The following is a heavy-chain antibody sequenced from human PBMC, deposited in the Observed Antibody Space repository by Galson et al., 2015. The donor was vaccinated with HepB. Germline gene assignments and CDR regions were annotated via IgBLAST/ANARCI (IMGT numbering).Heavy chain of an antibody. CDR1: GFTFSSYS. J-gene: IGHJ4*02. V-gene: IGHV3-33*08. CDR2: IWYDGSNK. D-gene: IGHD3-22*01. Sequence: SLRLSCAASGFTFSSYSMNWVRQAPGKGLEWVAVIWYDGSNKYYADSVKGRFTISRDNSKNTLYLQMNSLRAEDTAVYYCSFYYDSSGHPGGGYFDYWGQGTLVTVSS. CDR3: SFYYDSSGHPGGGYFDY.